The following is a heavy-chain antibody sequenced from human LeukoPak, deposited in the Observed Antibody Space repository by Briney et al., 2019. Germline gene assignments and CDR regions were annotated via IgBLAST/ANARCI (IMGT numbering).Heavy chain of an antibody. J-gene: IGHJ4*02. CDR2: ISAYNGNT. V-gene: IGHV1-18*01. Sequence: ASVKVSCKASGYTFSDYGVSWVRQAPGQGLEWMGRISAYNGNTNYLQKFQGRVTMTTDTSTATAYMELRSPRPSDTAVYFCARGPRYSYDSSILLFDYWGQGTLVTVSS. CDR3: ARGPRYSYDSSILLFDY. CDR1: GYTFSDYG. D-gene: IGHD3-22*01.